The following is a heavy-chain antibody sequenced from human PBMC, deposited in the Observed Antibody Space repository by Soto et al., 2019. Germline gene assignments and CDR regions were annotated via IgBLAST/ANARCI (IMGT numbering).Heavy chain of an antibody. CDR3: EKDRRRGYSSGWYYFDY. D-gene: IGHD6-19*01. J-gene: IGHJ4*02. CDR2: ISGSGGST. Sequence: EVQLLESGGGLVQPGGSLRLSCAASGFTFSSYAMSWVRQAPGKGLEWVSAISGSGGSTYYADSVKGRFTISRDNSKNTLYLQMNRLRAEDTAVYYCEKDRRRGYSSGWYYFDYWGQGTLVTVSS. CDR1: GFTFSSYA. V-gene: IGHV3-23*01.